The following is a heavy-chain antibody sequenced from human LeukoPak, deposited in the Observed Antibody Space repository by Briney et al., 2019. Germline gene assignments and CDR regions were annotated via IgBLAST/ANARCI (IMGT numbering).Heavy chain of an antibody. Sequence: SETLSLTCTASGGSISSYYWSWIRQPAGKGLEWIGRIYSSGSTNYYYNPSLKSRVTMSVDTSKNQFSLKLSSVTAADTAVYYCARDPNSALWGQGTLVTVSS. D-gene: IGHD2-21*01. CDR1: GGSISSYY. CDR3: ARDPNSAL. J-gene: IGHJ4*02. CDR2: IYSSGST. V-gene: IGHV4-4*07.